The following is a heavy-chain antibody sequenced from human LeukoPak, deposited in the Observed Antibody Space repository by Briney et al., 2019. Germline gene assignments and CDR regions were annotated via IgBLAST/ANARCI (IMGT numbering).Heavy chain of an antibody. CDR2: IYHSGST. D-gene: IGHD1-26*01. J-gene: IGHJ4*02. CDR1: SYSISSGYY. V-gene: IGHV4-38-2*01. CDR3: ARGRYSGSYLYFDY. Sequence: SETLSLTCAVSSYSISSGYYWGWIGQPPGKGLEWIGSIYHSGSTYYNPSLKSRVTISVDTSKNQFSLKLSSVTAADTAVYYCARGRYSGSYLYFDYWGQGTLVTVSS.